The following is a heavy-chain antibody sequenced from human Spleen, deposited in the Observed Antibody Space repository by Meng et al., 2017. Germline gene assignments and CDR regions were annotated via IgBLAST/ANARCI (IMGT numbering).Heavy chain of an antibody. V-gene: IGHV1-69*02. CDR3: ARWEPRGGTETFDY. J-gene: IGHJ4*02. CDR2: IIPILGIA. CDR1: GGTFSSYT. D-gene: IGHD1-26*01. Sequence: QVQLVQSGGEVKKPGSSVKVSCKASGGTFSSYTISWVRQAPGQGLEWMGRIIPILGIASYAQKFQGRVTITADKSTSTAYMELSSLRSEDTAVYYCARWEPRGGTETFDYWGQGTLVTVSS.